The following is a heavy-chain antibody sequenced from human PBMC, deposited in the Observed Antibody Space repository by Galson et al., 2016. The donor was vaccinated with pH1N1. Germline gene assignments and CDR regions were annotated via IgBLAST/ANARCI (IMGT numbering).Heavy chain of an antibody. Sequence: LSLTCTVSGGSFSNYYWSWIRQPPGKGLEWIGNLYYRGSGNYNPSLGSRVTISVDTSKNQFSLELTSVTAADTAVYYCARGPLRRGFSYHSGMDVWGQGTTVTVSS. D-gene: IGHD3-10*01. CDR2: LYYRGSG. CDR3: ARGPLRRGFSYHSGMDV. V-gene: IGHV4-59*01. CDR1: GGSFSNYY. J-gene: IGHJ6*02.